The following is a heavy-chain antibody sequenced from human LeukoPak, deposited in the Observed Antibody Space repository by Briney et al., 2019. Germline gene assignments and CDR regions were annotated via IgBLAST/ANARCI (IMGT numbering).Heavy chain of an antibody. V-gene: IGHV3-23*01. J-gene: IGHJ4*02. CDR1: GFIFNIYG. CDR3: ARGVRIAVAGNIDY. Sequence: AGGSLRLSCTASGFIFNIYGMSWVRQAPGKGLEWVSAISGSGGSTYYADSVKGRFTISRDNSKNTLYLQMNSLRAEDTAVYYCARGVRIAVAGNIDYWGQGTLVTVSS. CDR2: ISGSGGST. D-gene: IGHD6-19*01.